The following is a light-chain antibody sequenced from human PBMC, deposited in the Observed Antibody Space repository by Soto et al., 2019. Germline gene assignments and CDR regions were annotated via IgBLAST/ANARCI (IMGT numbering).Light chain of an antibody. CDR2: KDN. J-gene: IGLJ3*02. Sequence: NFMLTQPHSVSESPGKTVTMSCTRSSGGIANNFVQWYQQRPGRSPTTVIYKDNQRPSGVPDRFSGSIDSSSNSASLSISGLKTEDEADYYCQSYDNNNHWVFGGGTKLTVL. CDR3: QSYDNNNHWV. CDR1: SGGIANNF. V-gene: IGLV6-57*01.